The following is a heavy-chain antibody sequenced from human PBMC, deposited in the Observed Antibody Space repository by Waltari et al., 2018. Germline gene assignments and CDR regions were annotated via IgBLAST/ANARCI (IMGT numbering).Heavy chain of an antibody. J-gene: IGHJ4*02. CDR1: GFIFSTYS. CDR3: AGGYDWNYFDY. CDR2: ISSSGSTI. Sequence: EVQLVESGGGLVQPWRSLRRSCAASGFIFSTYSMNWVRQAPGKGLEWVSYISSSGSTIYYADSVKGRFTISRDNAKSSLYLQMNSLRAEDTAVYYCAGGYDWNYFDYWGQGTLVTVSP. V-gene: IGHV3-48*04. D-gene: IGHD1-20*01.